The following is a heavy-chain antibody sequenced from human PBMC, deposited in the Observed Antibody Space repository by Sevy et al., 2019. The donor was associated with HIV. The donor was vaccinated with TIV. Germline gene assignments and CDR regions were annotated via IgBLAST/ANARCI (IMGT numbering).Heavy chain of an antibody. CDR1: GFTFSDYY. Sequence: GGTLRLSCAASGFTFSDYYMSWIRQAPGKGLEWVSYISSSGSTIYYADSVKGRFTISRDNAKNSLYLQMNSLRAEDTAVYYCARRRGYCSSTSCPFNYYYYYGIDVWGQGTTVTVSS. CDR3: ARRRGYCSSTSCPFNYYYYYGIDV. J-gene: IGHJ6*02. V-gene: IGHV3-11*04. CDR2: ISSSGSTI. D-gene: IGHD2-2*01.